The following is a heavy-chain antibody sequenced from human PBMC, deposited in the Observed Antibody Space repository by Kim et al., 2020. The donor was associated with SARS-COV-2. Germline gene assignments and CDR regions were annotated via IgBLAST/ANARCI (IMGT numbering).Heavy chain of an antibody. Sequence: SETLSLTCAVYGGSFSGYYWSWIRQPPGKGLEWIGEINHSGSTNYNPSLKSRVTISVDTSKNQFSLKLSSVTAADTAVYYCARGPIRYFDWLKAAAGPWFDPWGQGTLVTVSS. V-gene: IGHV4-34*01. CDR2: INHSGST. D-gene: IGHD3-9*01. CDR3: ARGPIRYFDWLKAAAGPWFDP. CDR1: GGSFSGYY. J-gene: IGHJ5*02.